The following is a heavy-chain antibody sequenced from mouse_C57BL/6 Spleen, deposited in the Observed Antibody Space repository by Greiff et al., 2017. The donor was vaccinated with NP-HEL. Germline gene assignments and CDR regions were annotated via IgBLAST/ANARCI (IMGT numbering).Heavy chain of an antibody. D-gene: IGHD2-2*01. CDR1: GYTFTSYW. CDR3: ARPSTMVKNYLDY. CDR2: IDPNSGGT. J-gene: IGHJ2*01. Sequence: VKQSCKASGYTFTSYWMHWVKQRPGRGLEWIGRIDPNSGGTKYNEKFKSKATLTVDKPSSTAYMQLSSLTSEDSAVYYCARPSTMVKNYLDYWGQGTTLTVSS. V-gene: IGHV1-72*01.